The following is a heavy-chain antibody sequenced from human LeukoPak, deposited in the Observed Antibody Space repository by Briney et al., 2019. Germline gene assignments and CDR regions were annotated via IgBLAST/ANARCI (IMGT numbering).Heavy chain of an antibody. CDR1: GFTFSSYS. CDR3: ARDKVVVITNWFDP. J-gene: IGHJ5*02. V-gene: IGHV3-21*01. Sequence: GGSLRLSCAASGFTFSSYSMNWVRQAPGKGLEWVSSISSSSSYIYYADSVKGRFTISRDNAKNSLYLQMNSLRAEDTAVYYCARDKVVVITNWFDPWGQGTLVTVSS. CDR2: ISSSSSYI. D-gene: IGHD2-21*01.